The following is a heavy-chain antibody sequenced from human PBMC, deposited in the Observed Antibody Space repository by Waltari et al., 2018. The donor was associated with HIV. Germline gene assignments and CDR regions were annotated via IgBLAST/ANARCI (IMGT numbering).Heavy chain of an antibody. Sequence: EVQLVESGGGLVQPGGSLRLSCAASGFTFSNFWMHWVRQAPGKGLGWVSRINTVAINTAYADPVEGRFTISRDNAKNTLYLQMDSLRAEDTAVYYCARGGNLADDAFDIWGQGTMVTV. V-gene: IGHV3-74*01. CDR3: ARGGNLADDAFDI. D-gene: IGHD2-21*01. J-gene: IGHJ3*02. CDR1: GFTFSNFW. CDR2: INTVAINT.